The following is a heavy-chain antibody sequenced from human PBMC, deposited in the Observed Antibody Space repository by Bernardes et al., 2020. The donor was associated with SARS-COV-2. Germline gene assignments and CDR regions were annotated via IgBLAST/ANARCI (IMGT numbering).Heavy chain of an antibody. D-gene: IGHD4-17*01. V-gene: IGHV3-23*01. CDR2: LSGSGGDT. CDR3: GTVPATSFDC. Sequence: GSLRLSCAASGFTFSSYDMSWVRQAPGKGLEWVSTLSGSGGDTYYADSVKGRFTISRDNSKNTLYLEMNSLRAEDSAIYYCGTVPATSFDCWGQGTLVTVSS. CDR1: GFTFSSYD. J-gene: IGHJ4*02.